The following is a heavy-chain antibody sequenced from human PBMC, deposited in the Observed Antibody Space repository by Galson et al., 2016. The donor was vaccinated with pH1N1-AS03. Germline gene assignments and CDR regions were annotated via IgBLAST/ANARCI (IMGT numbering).Heavy chain of an antibody. CDR2: ISYHGNNK. CDR3: ARETIRAGEFDL. Sequence: SLRLSCAASGFTFSSHSMHWARQAPGEGLEWVAGISYHGNNKFYAHSVKGRFTFSRDSLKNTLDLQMNSLSAEDSAVYFCARETIRAGEFDLWGRGTVVTVSS. J-gene: IGHJ3*01. D-gene: IGHD5-24*01. CDR1: GFTFSSHS. V-gene: IGHV3-30-3*01.